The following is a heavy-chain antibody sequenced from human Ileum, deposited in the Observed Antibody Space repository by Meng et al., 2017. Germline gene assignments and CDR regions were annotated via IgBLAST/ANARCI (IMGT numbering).Heavy chain of an antibody. V-gene: IGHV3-7*01. CDR2: IEFDGTDK. D-gene: IGHD2/OR15-2a*01. J-gene: IGHJ6*02. Sequence: GGSLRLSCVASGFSFSSFWMTWVRQAPGKGLEWVANIEFDGTDKHYVDSVKDRFTLSRDNAQNALYLQLNSLRVDDTAVYYCATNKRGKDYWYGLEHWGQGTPVTVSS. CDR1: GFSFSSFW. CDR3: ATNKRGKDYWYGLEH.